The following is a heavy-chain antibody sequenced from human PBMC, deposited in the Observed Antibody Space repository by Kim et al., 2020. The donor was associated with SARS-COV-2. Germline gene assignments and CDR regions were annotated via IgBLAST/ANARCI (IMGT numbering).Heavy chain of an antibody. V-gene: IGHV7-4-1*02. D-gene: IGHD3-9*01. CDR3: ARVNYDILTGYHIDLDY. CDR1: GYTFTSYA. CDR2: INTNTGNP. Sequence: ASVKVSCKASGYTFTSYAMNWVRQAPGQGLEWMGWINTNTGNPTYAQGFTGRFVFSLDTSVSTAYLQISSLKAEDTAVYYCARVNYDILTGYHIDLDYWGQGTLVTVSS. J-gene: IGHJ4*02.